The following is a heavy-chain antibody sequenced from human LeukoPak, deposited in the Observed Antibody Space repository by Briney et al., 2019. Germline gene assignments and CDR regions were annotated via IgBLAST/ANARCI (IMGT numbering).Heavy chain of an antibody. CDR2: LSSGGINK. CDR1: GFTFSTYG. CDR3: ARDHAGSGRAFDY. D-gene: IGHD2-15*01. V-gene: IGHV3-30*03. J-gene: IGHJ4*02. Sequence: GGSLRLSCAASGFTFSTYGIHWVRQAPGKGLEWVGLLSSGGINKHYADSVKGRFIISRDNSMNTLYLQMNSLGVEDTAVYYRARDHAGSGRAFDYWGQGTLVTVSS.